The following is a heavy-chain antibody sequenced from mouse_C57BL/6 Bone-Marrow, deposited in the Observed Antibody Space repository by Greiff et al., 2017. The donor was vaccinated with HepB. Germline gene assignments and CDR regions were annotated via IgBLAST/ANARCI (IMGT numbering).Heavy chain of an antibody. Sequence: EVQRVESGGGLVQSGRSLRLSCATSGFTFSDFYMEWVRQAPGKGLEWIAASRNKANDYTTEYSASVKGRFIVSRDTSQSILYLQMNALRAEDTAIYYCAREYYYGSSYWFAYWGQGTLVTVSA. J-gene: IGHJ3*01. CDR1: GFTFSDFY. V-gene: IGHV7-1*01. D-gene: IGHD1-1*01. CDR3: AREYYYGSSYWFAY. CDR2: SRNKANDYTT.